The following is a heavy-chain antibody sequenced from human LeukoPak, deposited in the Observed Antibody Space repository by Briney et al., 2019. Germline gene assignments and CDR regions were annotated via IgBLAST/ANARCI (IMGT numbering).Heavy chain of an antibody. V-gene: IGHV3-23*01. CDR2: IFSSGGST. D-gene: IGHD6-19*01. CDR1: GFTFSNYA. J-gene: IGHJ4*02. CDR3: AKALFYTSGSNFDY. Sequence: GGSLRLSCAASGFTFSNYAMSWVRQAPGKGLEWVSVIFSSGGSTYYADSVKGRFTISRDNSKNTLYLQMNSLRAEDTAVYYCAKALFYTSGSNFDYWGQGTLVTVSS.